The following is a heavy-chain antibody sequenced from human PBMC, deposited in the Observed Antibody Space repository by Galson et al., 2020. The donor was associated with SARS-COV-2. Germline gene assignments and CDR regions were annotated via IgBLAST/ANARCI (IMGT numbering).Heavy chain of an antibody. CDR3: ARDLEEWELLFPFDY. J-gene: IGHJ4*02. Sequence: GESLKISCAASGFAFSSYTMNWVRQAPGKGLEWVASLDTSSTYIYHADSLKGRFTISRDNAENSLYLQMNSLRAEDTAVYYCARDLEEWELLFPFDYWGQGTLLTVSS. CDR1: GFAFSSYT. D-gene: IGHD1-26*01. CDR2: LDTSSTYI. V-gene: IGHV3-21*01.